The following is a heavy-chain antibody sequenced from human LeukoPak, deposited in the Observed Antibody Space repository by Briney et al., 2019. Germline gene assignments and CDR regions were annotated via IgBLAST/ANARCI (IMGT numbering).Heavy chain of an antibody. V-gene: IGHV1-69*04. D-gene: IGHD1-26*01. CDR3: AREIQGGSGSYFDY. CDR1: GGTFSSYA. Sequence: SVKVSCKASGGTFSSYAISWVRQAPGQGLEWMGRIIPILGIANYAQKFQGRVTITADKSTSTACMELSSLRSEDTAVYYCAREIQGGSGSYFDYWGQGTLVTVSS. CDR2: IIPILGIA. J-gene: IGHJ4*02.